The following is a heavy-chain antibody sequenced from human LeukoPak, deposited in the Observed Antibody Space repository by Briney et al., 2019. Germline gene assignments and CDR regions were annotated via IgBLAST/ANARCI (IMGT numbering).Heavy chain of an antibody. CDR3: ARDQPVTSGPEDY. V-gene: IGHV1-2*02. CDR2: INPNSGGT. J-gene: IGHJ4*02. Sequence: GASVKVSCKASGYTFIGCYMHWVRQAPGQGLEWMGRINPNSGGTNYAQKFQGRVTMTRDTSISTAYMELSRLTSDDTAVYYCARDQPVTSGPEDYWGQGTLVTVSS. CDR1: GYTFIGCY. D-gene: IGHD2-8*01.